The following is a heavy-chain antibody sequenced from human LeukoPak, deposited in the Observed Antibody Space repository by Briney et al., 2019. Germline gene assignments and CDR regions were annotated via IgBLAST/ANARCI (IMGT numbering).Heavy chain of an antibody. CDR3: ARDYSSTWSNWFAP. CDR1: GFTFSSYP. CDR2: ISSDGGST. V-gene: IGHV3-64*01. D-gene: IGHD6-13*01. J-gene: IGHJ5*02. Sequence: GGSLRLSCAASGFTFSSYPMHWVRQAPGKGLEYVSAISSDGGSTYYANSVKGRFTISRDNAKNTLYLQMGNLRAEDMAVYYCARDYSSTWSNWFAPWGQGTLVSVSS.